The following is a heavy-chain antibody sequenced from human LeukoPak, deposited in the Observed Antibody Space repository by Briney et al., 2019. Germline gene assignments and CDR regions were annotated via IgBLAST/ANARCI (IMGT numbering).Heavy chain of an antibody. J-gene: IGHJ4*02. CDR3: AKYDSSGYYFDY. D-gene: IGHD3-22*01. Sequence: ASVKVSCKVSGYTFTGYYMHWVRQAPGQGLEWMGRINPNSGGTNYAQKFQGRVTMTRDTSISTAYMELSRLRSDDTAVYYCAKYDSSGYYFDYWGQGTLVTVSS. CDR1: GYTFTGYY. V-gene: IGHV1-2*06. CDR2: INPNSGGT.